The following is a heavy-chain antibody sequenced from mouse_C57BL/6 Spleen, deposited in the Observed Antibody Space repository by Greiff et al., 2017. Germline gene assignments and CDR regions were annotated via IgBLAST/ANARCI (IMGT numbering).Heavy chain of an antibody. CDR2: IYPGSGST. V-gene: IGHV1-55*01. Sequence: QVQLQQPGAELVKPGASVKMSCKASGYTFTSYWITWVKQRPGQGLEWIGDIYPGSGSTNYNEKFKSKAALTVDTSSSTAYMQLSSLTSEDSAVYYCARFPLYYYGSRDWYFDVWGTGTTVTVSS. CDR1: GYTFTSYW. J-gene: IGHJ1*03. D-gene: IGHD1-1*01. CDR3: ARFPLYYYGSRDWYFDV.